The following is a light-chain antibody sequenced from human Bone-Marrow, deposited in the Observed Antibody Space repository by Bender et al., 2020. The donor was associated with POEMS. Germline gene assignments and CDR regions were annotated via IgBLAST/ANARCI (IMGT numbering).Light chain of an antibody. CDR3: ASYTSDYTLV. CDR1: SGDIGDYNY. CDR2: EVT. V-gene: IGLV2-14*01. Sequence: HSALTQPASVSGSPGQSITISCTGGSGDIGDYNYVSWHQQHPGKAPKLMIFEVTKRPSGVPDRFSGSKSGNMASLTISGLQAEDEADYHCASYTSDYTLVFGAGTKVTVL. J-gene: IGLJ2*01.